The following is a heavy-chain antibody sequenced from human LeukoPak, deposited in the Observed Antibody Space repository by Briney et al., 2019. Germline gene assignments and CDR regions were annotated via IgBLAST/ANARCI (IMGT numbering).Heavy chain of an antibody. J-gene: IGHJ4*02. D-gene: IGHD3-3*01. Sequence: GGSLRLSCAASGFTFSSYGMHWVRQAPGQGLEWMGWISAYNGNTNYAQKLQGRVTMTTDTSTSTAYMELRSLRSDDTAVFYCARLLFDFWSGYYPSLDYWGQGTLVTVSS. CDR3: ARLLFDFWSGYYPSLDY. CDR2: ISAYNGNT. V-gene: IGHV1-18*01. CDR1: GFTFSSYG.